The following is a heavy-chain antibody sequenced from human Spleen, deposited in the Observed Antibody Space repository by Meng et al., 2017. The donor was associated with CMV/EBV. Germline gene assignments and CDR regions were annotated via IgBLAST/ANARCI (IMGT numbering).Heavy chain of an antibody. CDR1: GVTFSSYA. J-gene: IGHJ6*02. D-gene: IGHD2-2*01. CDR3: ARDCSSTSCYPVCCYYYGMDV. Sequence: SVKVSCKASGVTFSSYAFGWVRQAPGQGLEWMGGIIPIFGTANYAQKFQGRVTITTDESTSTAYMELSSLRSEDTAVYYCARDCSSTSCYPVCCYYYGMDVWGQGTTVTVSS. V-gene: IGHV1-69*05. CDR2: IIPIFGTA.